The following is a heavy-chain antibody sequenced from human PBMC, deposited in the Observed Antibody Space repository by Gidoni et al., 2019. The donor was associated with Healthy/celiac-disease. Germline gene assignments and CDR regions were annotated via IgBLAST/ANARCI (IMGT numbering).Heavy chain of an antibody. CDR3: ARANYYGSGSYYTREERNWFDP. Sequence: QVQLQESGPGLVKPSETLSLTCTVSGCSISSYYWSWIRQPAGKGLEWIGRIYTSGSTNYNPSLKIRVTMSEDTSKNQFSLKLSTVTAADTAVYYCARANYYGSGSYYTREERNWFDPWGQGTLVTVSS. J-gene: IGHJ5*02. D-gene: IGHD3-10*01. CDR2: IYTSGST. V-gene: IGHV4-4*07. CDR1: GCSISSYY.